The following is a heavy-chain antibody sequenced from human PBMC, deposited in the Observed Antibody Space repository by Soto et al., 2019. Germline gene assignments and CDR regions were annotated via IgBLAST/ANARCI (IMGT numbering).Heavy chain of an antibody. CDR2: IIPFFGTT. CDR1: GGTFSNYA. V-gene: IGHV1-69*12. Sequence: QVQLVQSGAEVKKPGSSVKVSCKASGGTFSNYAISWVRQAPGHGLEWMGGIIPFFGTTNYAQKFQGRVTITADESTSTAYMQLSSLRSDDSAVYYCARELYCSGDSCYSWFDPWGQGTLVTVSS. J-gene: IGHJ5*02. D-gene: IGHD2-15*01. CDR3: ARELYCSGDSCYSWFDP.